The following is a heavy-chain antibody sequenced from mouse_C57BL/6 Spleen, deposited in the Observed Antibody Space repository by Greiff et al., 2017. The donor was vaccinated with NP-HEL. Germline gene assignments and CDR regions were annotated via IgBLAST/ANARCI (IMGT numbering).Heavy chain of an antibody. J-gene: IGHJ3*01. CDR2: FYPGSGSI. V-gene: IGHV1-62-2*01. CDR1: GYTFTEYT. CDR3: ARHQASYSNYEGPWFAY. D-gene: IGHD2-5*01. Sequence: VQLQQSGAELVKPGASVKLSCKASGYTFTEYTIHWVKQRSGQGLEWIGWFYPGSGSIKYNEKFKDKATLTADKSSSTVYMELSRLTSEDSALYFCARHQASYSNYEGPWFAYWGQGTLVTVSA.